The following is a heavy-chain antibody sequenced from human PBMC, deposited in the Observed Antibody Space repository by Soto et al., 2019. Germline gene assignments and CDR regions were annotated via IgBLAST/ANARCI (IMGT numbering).Heavy chain of an antibody. J-gene: IGHJ6*02. D-gene: IGHD3-3*01. CDR3: ARVGRFLEWFITYGMDV. V-gene: IGHV1-18*01. CDR2: ISAYNGNT. CDR1: GYTFTSYG. Sequence: ASVKVSCKASGYTFTSYGISWVRQAPGQGLEWMGWISAYNGNTNYAQKLQGRVTMTTDTSTSTAYMELRSLRSDDTAVYYCARVGRFLEWFITYGMDVWGQGTTVTVSS.